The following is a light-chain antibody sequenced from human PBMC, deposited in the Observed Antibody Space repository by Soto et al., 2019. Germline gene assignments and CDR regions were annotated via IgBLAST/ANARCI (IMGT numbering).Light chain of an antibody. V-gene: IGKV3-20*01. J-gene: IGKJ2*01. CDR2: GAS. CDR1: QSVISDY. Sequence: DTVLTQSPGTLSLSPGETATLSCRASQSVISDYLVRYQQKPDQAPRLVIYGASGRAAGIPDRFNGSGSGADFTLTISRLEPEDFAMYYCQQYGSSVFTFGQGTKLEIK. CDR3: QQYGSSVFT.